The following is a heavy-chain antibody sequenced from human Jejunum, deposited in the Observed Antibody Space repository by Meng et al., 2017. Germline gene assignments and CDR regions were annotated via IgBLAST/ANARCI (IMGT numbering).Heavy chain of an antibody. CDR2: IYYSGNT. V-gene: IGHV4-30-4*01. J-gene: IGHJ4*02. Sequence: QGQLQESGPGLVKPSQTLYPTCTVSGGSISSGDYYWSWIRQPPGKGLEWIGYIYYSGNTYYNPSLKSRVTISVDTPKNQFSLKLSSVTAADTAVYYCVSYDLFTGFGFDYWGQGTLVTVSS. CDR1: GGSISSGDYY. CDR3: VSYDLFTGFGFDY. D-gene: IGHD3-9*01.